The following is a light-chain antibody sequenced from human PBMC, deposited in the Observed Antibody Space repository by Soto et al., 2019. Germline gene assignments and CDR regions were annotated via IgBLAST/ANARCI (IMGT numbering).Light chain of an antibody. CDR1: HSVSSIY. CDR2: GAS. CDR3: QQYGSSSIT. Sequence: EIVLTQSPGTLSLSPGERATISCRASHSVSSIYLAWYQQRPGQAPRLLISGASSRATGIPDRFSGSGSGTDFALTINRLEPEDFAVYYCQQYGSSSITFGQGTRLEIK. J-gene: IGKJ5*01. V-gene: IGKV3-20*01.